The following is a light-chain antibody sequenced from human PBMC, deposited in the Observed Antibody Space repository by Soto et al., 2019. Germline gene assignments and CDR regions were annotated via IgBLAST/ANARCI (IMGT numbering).Light chain of an antibody. V-gene: IGKV2D-29*01. CDR1: HSLLNSDGKTY. CDR3: QQYNNWPPIT. CDR2: EVS. J-gene: IGKJ5*01. Sequence: DIEMTQTTLSLSVTPGQPASISCKSSHSLLNSDGKTYVYWYQQKAGQPPQLLISEVSTRATGIPARFSGSGSGTEFTLTISSLQSEDFAVYYCQQYNNWPPITFGQGTLLEV.